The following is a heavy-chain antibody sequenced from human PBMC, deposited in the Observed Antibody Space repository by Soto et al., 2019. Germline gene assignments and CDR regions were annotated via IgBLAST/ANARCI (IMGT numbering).Heavy chain of an antibody. CDR3: ASMFFGDYGY. CDR2: ISGSGGNT. Sequence: EVQLLESGGGSVQPGGSLRLSCAASGFTFSSYGMSWVRQFPGKGLEWVSGISGSGGNTYYAASVKGRFTVSRDNSKNTLYLQMNSMRAEDTAVYYCASMFFGDYGYWGQGTLVTVSS. D-gene: IGHD4-17*01. CDR1: GFTFSSYG. V-gene: IGHV3-23*01. J-gene: IGHJ4*02.